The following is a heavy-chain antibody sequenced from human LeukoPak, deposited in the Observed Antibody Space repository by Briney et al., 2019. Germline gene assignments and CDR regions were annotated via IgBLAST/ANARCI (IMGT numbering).Heavy chain of an antibody. CDR3: ARVGGGSYYFDY. D-gene: IGHD1-26*01. Sequence: PGGSLRLSCVASGFTFSSYGMHWVRQAPGKGLEWVAVIWFDGSNKYYADSVKGRFTISRDNSKNTLYLQVNSLRAEDTALYYCARVGGGSYYFDYWGQGTLVTVSS. CDR1: GFTFSSYG. CDR2: IWFDGSNK. J-gene: IGHJ4*02. V-gene: IGHV3-33*01.